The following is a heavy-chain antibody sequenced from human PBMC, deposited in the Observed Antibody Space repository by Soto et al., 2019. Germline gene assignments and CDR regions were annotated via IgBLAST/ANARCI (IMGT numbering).Heavy chain of an antibody. Sequence: QVQLVESGGGLVKPGGSLRLSCAASGFTFSDYYMSWIRQAPGKGLEWLSYISSSSIYINYADSVKGRFTISRDNTKNSLYLQMNRLRAEDTAVYYCAKEGPGSSNWYADSWGQGTLVTVSS. CDR3: AKEGPGSSNWYADS. J-gene: IGHJ4*02. V-gene: IGHV3-11*05. CDR2: ISSSSIYI. D-gene: IGHD6-13*01. CDR1: GFTFSDYY.